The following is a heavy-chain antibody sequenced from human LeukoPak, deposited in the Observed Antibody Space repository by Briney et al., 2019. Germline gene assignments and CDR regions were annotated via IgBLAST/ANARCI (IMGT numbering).Heavy chain of an antibody. D-gene: IGHD3-10*01. CDR1: GFTFSDYY. Sequence: PGGSLRLSCAVSGFTFSDYYMSWIRQAPGKGLEWVSYISSGGSTISHADSVKGRFTISRDNAENSLYLQMNSLRAEDTAVYYCARTLWFREPYGWFDLWGQGTLVTVSS. V-gene: IGHV3-11*01. J-gene: IGHJ5*02. CDR3: ARTLWFREPYGWFDL. CDR2: ISSGGSTI.